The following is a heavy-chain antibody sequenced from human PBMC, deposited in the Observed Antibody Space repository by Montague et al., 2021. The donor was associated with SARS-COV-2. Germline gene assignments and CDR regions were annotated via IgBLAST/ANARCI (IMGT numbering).Heavy chain of an antibody. D-gene: IGHD2-15*01. Sequence: TLSLTCTVSGTSIRSGGNYWTWIRKHPGKGLEWIGYIFHTGRAYYNPSLETRVNISVDTSTNLFSLRLSSVTAADTAMYFCARVRLFYSLDYWGQGTLVTVSS. CDR1: GTSIRSGGNY. J-gene: IGHJ4*02. V-gene: IGHV4-31*03. CDR3: ARVRLFYSLDY. CDR2: IFHTGRA.